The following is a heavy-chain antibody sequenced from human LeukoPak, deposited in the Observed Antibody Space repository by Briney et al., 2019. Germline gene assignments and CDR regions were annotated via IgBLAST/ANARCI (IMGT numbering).Heavy chain of an antibody. CDR1: GFTFGSHA. V-gene: IGHV3-23*01. CDR2: IFGSGGSP. J-gene: IGHJ4*02. Sequence: GGSLRLSCEASGFTFGSHAMYWVRQAPGKGLEWVAGIFGSGGSPHYADSVKGRFTISRDNSRNTVYLQINSLRADDTAVYYCGKTTVGYSSGQKPAWPVDYWGQGTLVTVSS. D-gene: IGHD5-18*01. CDR3: GKTTVGYSSGQKPAWPVDY.